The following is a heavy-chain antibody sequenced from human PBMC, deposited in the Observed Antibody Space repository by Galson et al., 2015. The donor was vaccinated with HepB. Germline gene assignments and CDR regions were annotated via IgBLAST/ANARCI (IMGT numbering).Heavy chain of an antibody. CDR3: ARDPEYSSSPGYFYHYYTLDA. CDR2: ISSSSSTI. Sequence: SLRLSCAASGFAFDSYSMNWVRQAPGKGLEWISYISSSSSTIYYADSVRGRFTISRDNAQNSVSLQMNSLSDEDTAVYFCARDPEYSSSPGYFYHYYTLDAWGQGTTVTVSS. V-gene: IGHV3-48*02. J-gene: IGHJ6*02. D-gene: IGHD6-6*01. CDR1: GFAFDSYS.